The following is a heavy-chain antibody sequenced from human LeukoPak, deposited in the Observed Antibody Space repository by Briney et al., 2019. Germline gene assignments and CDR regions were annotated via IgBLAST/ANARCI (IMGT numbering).Heavy chain of an antibody. CDR2: ISSSSSYI. V-gene: IGHV3-21*01. CDR3: AREDNSNYVFDY. D-gene: IGHD4-11*01. Sequence: PGGSLRLSCAASGFTFSSYSMNWVRQAPGKGLEWVSSISSSSSYIYYADSVKGRFTISRDNAKNSLYLQMNSLRAEDTAVYYCAREDNSNYVFDYWGQGTLVTVSS. CDR1: GFTFSSYS. J-gene: IGHJ4*02.